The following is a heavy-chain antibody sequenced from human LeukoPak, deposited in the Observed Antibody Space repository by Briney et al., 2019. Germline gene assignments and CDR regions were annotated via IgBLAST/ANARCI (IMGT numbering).Heavy chain of an antibody. Sequence: GGSLRLSCAASGFTFSSYEMNWVRQAPGKGLEWVSYISSSGSTIYYADSVKGRFTISRGNAKNSLYLQMNSLRAQDTAVYYCARRTGTTISWFDPWGQGTLVTVSS. CDR2: ISSSGSTI. CDR3: ARRTGTTISWFDP. J-gene: IGHJ5*02. D-gene: IGHD1-7*01. CDR1: GFTFSSYE. V-gene: IGHV3-48*03.